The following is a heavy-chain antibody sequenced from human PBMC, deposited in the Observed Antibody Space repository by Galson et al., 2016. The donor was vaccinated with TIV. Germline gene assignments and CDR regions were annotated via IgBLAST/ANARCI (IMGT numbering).Heavy chain of an antibody. D-gene: IGHD3-3*01. J-gene: IGHJ4*02. V-gene: IGHV6-1*01. CDR1: GDSVSSTSAA. CDR3: ARGAPSVFGVIMTLDY. Sequence: CAISGDSVSSTSAAWNWIRQSLSRGLEWLGRTYYRSTWYNDYAASLKRRITINPDTSKNQFSLQLTSVTPEDAAVYYCARGAPSVFGVIMTLDYWGQGTLVTVSS. CDR2: TYYRSTWYN.